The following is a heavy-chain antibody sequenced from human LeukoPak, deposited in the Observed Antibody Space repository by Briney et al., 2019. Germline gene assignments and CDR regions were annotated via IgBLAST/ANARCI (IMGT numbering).Heavy chain of an antibody. Sequence: ASVKISCKASGYNFNTYGISWVRQAPGQGLEWRGWISSSTGNTKYAQKLQDRVTMTTDTSTSTAYLYLRNLRSDDTAVYYCVRLPLGYCSSTSCLDWGQGTLVTVSS. J-gene: IGHJ4*02. D-gene: IGHD2-2*01. CDR1: GYNFNTYG. CDR2: ISSSTGNT. V-gene: IGHV1-18*01. CDR3: VRLPLGYCSSTSCLD.